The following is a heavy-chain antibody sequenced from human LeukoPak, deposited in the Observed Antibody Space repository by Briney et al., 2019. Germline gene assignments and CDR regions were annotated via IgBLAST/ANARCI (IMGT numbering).Heavy chain of an antibody. V-gene: IGHV3-23*01. J-gene: IGHJ4*02. D-gene: IGHD2-8*01. Sequence: GGSLRLSCAASGFTFSTYGMSWVRQAPGKGLEWVSGMSGSGDSTYKSDSVKGRFTISRDNSKNTLYLLMSSLRAGDTAIYYCAKDVTNGYYFDYWGQGTLVTVSS. CDR1: GFTFSTYG. CDR2: MSGSGDST. CDR3: AKDVTNGYYFDY.